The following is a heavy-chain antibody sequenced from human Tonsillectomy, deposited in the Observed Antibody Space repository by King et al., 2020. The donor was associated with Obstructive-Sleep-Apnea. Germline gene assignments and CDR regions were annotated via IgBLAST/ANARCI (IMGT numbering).Heavy chain of an antibody. CDR1: GGSVNSGSSF. Sequence: QLQESGPGLVKPSETLSLTCTVSGGSVNSGSSFWSWIRQPPGKGLEWIAYIYYTGSTKYNPYLKSRLAISIDASKNQFSLGLRAVTAADTAMYYCARTPPWFGEGGWFAPWGQGTLVTVSS. CDR3: ARTPPWFGEGGWFAP. V-gene: IGHV4-61*01. D-gene: IGHD3-10*01. J-gene: IGHJ5*02. CDR2: IYYTGST.